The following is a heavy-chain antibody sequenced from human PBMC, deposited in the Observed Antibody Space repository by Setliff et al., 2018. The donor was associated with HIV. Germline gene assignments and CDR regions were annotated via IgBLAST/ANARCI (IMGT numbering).Heavy chain of an antibody. CDR1: GYSISSGYY. V-gene: IGHV4-38-2*02. Sequence: SETLSLTCTVSGYSISSGYYWGWIRQPPGKGLEWIGSIYYSGSTYYNPSLKSRVTISVDTSKNQFSLKLSSVTAADTAVYYCTRAEQQLPYYYYYYGMDVWGQGTTVTVSS. CDR2: IYYSGST. CDR3: TRAEQQLPYYYYYYGMDV. J-gene: IGHJ6*02. D-gene: IGHD6-13*01.